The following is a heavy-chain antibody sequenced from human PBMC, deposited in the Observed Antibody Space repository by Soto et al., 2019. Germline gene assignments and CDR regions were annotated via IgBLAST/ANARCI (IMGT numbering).Heavy chain of an antibody. CDR3: ARRATTVTTFDY. Sequence: SETLSLTCTVSGCSISSSSYYWGWIRQPPGKGLEWIGSIYYSGSTYYNPSLKSRVTISVDTSKNQFSLKLSSVTAADTAVYYCARRATTVTTFDYWGQGTLVTVSS. CDR2: IYYSGST. J-gene: IGHJ4*02. D-gene: IGHD4-17*01. V-gene: IGHV4-39*01. CDR1: GCSISSSSYY.